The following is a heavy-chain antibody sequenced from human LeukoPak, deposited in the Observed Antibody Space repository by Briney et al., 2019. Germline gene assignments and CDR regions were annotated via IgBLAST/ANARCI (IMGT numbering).Heavy chain of an antibody. Sequence: PGGSLRLSCAASGFTFSSYAMSWVRQAPGKGLEWVSAISGSGGSTYYADSVKGRFTISRDNSKNTLYLQMNSLRAEDAAVYYCAKDLGSLSTGDLDAFDIWGQGTMVTVSS. V-gene: IGHV3-23*01. D-gene: IGHD7-27*01. CDR3: AKDLGSLSTGDLDAFDI. J-gene: IGHJ3*02. CDR2: ISGSGGST. CDR1: GFTFSSYA.